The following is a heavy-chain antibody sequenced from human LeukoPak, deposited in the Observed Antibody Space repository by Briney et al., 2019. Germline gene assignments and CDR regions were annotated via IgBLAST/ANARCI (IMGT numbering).Heavy chain of an antibody. CDR3: ARDSTLLDAFDI. Sequence: SETLSLTCTVSGGSISSYYWSWIRQPPGKGLEWIGDIYYSGSTNYNPSLKSRVTISVDTSKNQFSLKLSSVTAADTAVYYCARDSTLLDAFDIWGQGTMVTVSS. D-gene: IGHD2/OR15-2a*01. CDR1: GGSISSYY. J-gene: IGHJ3*02. CDR2: IYYSGST. V-gene: IGHV4-59*01.